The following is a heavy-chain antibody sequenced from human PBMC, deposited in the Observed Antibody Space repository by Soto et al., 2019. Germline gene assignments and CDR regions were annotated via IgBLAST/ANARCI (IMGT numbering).Heavy chain of an antibody. D-gene: IGHD6-19*01. CDR1: GFPLNTRGVG. J-gene: IGHJ4*02. CDR2: IHWDDAK. Sequence: QITLKEAGPTLVIPTQTLTLTCTFSGFPLNTRGVGGGWTRQSPGQSLQCVALIHWDDAKRYSPTLRNTHTTTRDTAKNQGILTRTTMHPVDTATYSSASRPFVLGSGWNFDLWGQGILVTVSS. CDR3: ASRPFVLGSGWNFDL. V-gene: IGHV2-5*02.